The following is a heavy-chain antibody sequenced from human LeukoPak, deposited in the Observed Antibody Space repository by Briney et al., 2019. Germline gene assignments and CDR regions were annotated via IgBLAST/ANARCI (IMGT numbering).Heavy chain of an antibody. CDR2: IYYTGST. J-gene: IGHJ4*02. CDR3: ARSENNWIDYYDH. D-gene: IGHD1-20*01. V-gene: IGHV4-59*01. CDR1: GGSINSYY. Sequence: PSETLSLTCTVSGGSINSYYWTWIRQPPGKGLEWIGYIYYTGSTIYNPSLSSRVTISVDTSKNQFSLKLSSVTAADTAMYYCARSENNWIDYYDHWGQGTQVTVSS.